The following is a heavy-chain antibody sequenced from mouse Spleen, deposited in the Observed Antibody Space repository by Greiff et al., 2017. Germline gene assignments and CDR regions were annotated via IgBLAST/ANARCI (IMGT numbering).Heavy chain of an antibody. CDR3: ARTDYYGSSLRAMDY. D-gene: IGHD1-1*01. CDR1: GYSFTGYY. CDR2: INPSTGGT. Sequence: EVQLQQSGPELVKPGASVKISCKASGYSFTGYYMNWVKQSPEKSLEWIGEINPSTGGTTYNQKFKAKATLTVDKSSSTAYMELNSLTSEDSAVYYCARTDYYGSSLRAMDYWGQGTSVTVSS. V-gene: IGHV1-42*01. J-gene: IGHJ4*01.